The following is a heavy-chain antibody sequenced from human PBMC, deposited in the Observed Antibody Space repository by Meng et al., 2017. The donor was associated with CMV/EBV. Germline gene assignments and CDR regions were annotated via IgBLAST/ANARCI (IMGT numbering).Heavy chain of an antibody. D-gene: IGHD5-12*01. CDR3: ARDLSGYDYKVDY. CDR1: GFTVSSNY. Sequence: LSLTCAASGFTVSSNYMSWVRQAPGKGLEWVSVIYSGGSTYYADSVKGRFTISRDNSKTSLYLQMNSLRVEDTAVYYCARDLSGYDYKVDYWGQGTLVTVSS. V-gene: IGHV3-53*01. CDR2: IYSGGST. J-gene: IGHJ4*02.